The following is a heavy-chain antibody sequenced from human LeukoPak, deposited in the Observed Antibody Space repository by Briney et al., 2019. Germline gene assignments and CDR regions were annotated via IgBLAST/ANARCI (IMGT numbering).Heavy chain of an antibody. CDR3: ARDGCGSTSCYPVFDF. V-gene: IGHV3-49*04. CDR1: GFTFSSYS. Sequence: PGGSLRLSCAASGFTFSSYSMNWVRQAPGKGLEWVGFIRSEAYGGTTEYAASVKGRFTISGDDSKSIAYLQMNSLKTEDTAMYYCARDGCGSTSCYPVFDFWGQGTLVTVSS. J-gene: IGHJ4*02. D-gene: IGHD2-2*01. CDR2: IRSEAYGGTT.